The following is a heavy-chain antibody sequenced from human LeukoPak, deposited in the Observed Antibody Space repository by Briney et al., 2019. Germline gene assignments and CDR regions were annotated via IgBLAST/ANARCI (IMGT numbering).Heavy chain of an antibody. D-gene: IGHD1-26*01. CDR3: ARRGIVGAPVDY. CDR2: IYYSGST. CDR1: GGSISSSSYY. Sequence: SETLSLTCTVSGGSISSSSYYWGWIRQPPGKGLEWIGSIYYSGSTYYNPSLKSRVTISVDTSKNQFSLKLSSATAADTAVYYCARRGIVGAPVDYWGQGTLVTVSS. V-gene: IGHV4-39*01. J-gene: IGHJ4*02.